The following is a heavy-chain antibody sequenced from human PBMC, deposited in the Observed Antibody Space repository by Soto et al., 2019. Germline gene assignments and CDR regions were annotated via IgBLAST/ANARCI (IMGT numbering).Heavy chain of an antibody. CDR2: IYWDDDK. CDR1: GFSLSTSGVG. J-gene: IGHJ4*02. CDR3: AHRRVGRSIYYFAY. V-gene: IGHV2-5*02. Sequence: QITLKESGPSLVKPTQTLTLTCTFSGFSLSTSGVGVGWISQPQGKALEWLALIYWDDDKRYSPSLKSRLTITNDTSKKQVVLTLTNMDPVDTATYYCAHRRVGRSIYYFAYWGQGTLVTVSS. D-gene: IGHD1-26*01.